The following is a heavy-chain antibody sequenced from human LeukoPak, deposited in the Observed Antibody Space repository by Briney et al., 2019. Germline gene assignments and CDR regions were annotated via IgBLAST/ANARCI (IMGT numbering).Heavy chain of an antibody. V-gene: IGHV1-2*02. CDR1: GYTFTGYY. Sequence: ASVNVSCKASGYTFTGYYMHWVRQAPGQGLEWMGWINPNSGGTNYAQKFQGRVTMTRDTSISTAYMELSRLRSDDTAVYYCARNQRGIVFGAFDIWGQGTMVTVSS. J-gene: IGHJ3*02. CDR2: INPNSGGT. CDR3: ARNQRGIVFGAFDI. D-gene: IGHD3-16*01.